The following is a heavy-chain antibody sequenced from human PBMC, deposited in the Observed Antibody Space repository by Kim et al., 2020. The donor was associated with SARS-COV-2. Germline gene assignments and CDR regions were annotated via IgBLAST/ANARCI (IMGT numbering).Heavy chain of an antibody. Sequence: GGSLRLSCAASGFTFDDYAMHWVRQAPGKGLEWVSGISWNSGSIGYADSVKGRFTISRDNAKNSLYLQMNSLRAEDTALYYCAKDIRPSLAYCGGDCYSSAFDIWGQGTMVTVSS. CDR3: AKDIRPSLAYCGGDCYSSAFDI. D-gene: IGHD2-21*02. CDR1: GFTFDDYA. V-gene: IGHV3-9*01. J-gene: IGHJ3*02. CDR2: ISWNSGSI.